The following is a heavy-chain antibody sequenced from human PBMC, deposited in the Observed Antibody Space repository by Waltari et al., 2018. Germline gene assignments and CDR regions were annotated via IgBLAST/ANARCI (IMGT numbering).Heavy chain of an antibody. D-gene: IGHD2-8*01. CDR3: ARAYCINGVCYSGYYFDY. CDR2: INAYNGNT. Sequence: QVQLVQSGAEVKKPGASVKVSCKASGYTFTGYTIHWVRQAPGQGLEWMGWINAYNGNTKYSQKFQGRVTITRDTSANTADMELSSLRSEDTAVYYCARAYCINGVCYSGYYFDYWGQGTLVTVSS. J-gene: IGHJ4*02. V-gene: IGHV1-3*01. CDR1: GYTFTGYT.